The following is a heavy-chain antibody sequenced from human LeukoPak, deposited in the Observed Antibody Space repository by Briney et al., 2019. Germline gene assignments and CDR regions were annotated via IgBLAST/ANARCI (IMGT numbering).Heavy chain of an antibody. V-gene: IGHV4-34*01. J-gene: IGHJ4*02. CDR2: INHSGST. CDR1: GGSFSGYY. Sequence: SETLSLTCAVYGGSFSGYYWSWIRQPPGKGLEWIGEINHSGSTNYNPSLKSRVTMSIDTSKNQFSLRLSSVTAADTAVYYCARRAWYFDYWAQGTLVTVSS. CDR3: ARRAWYFDY.